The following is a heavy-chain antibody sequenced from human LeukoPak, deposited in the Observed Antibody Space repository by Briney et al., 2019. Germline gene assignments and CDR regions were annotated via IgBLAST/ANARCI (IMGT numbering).Heavy chain of an antibody. D-gene: IGHD4-17*01. Sequence: PGGSLRLSCAASGFTVSSNYMSWVRQAPGKGLEWVSVIYSGGSTYYADSVKGRFTISRDNSKNTLYLQMNSLRAEDTAVYYCASLSYGDYDFDYWVQGTLVTVSS. V-gene: IGHV3-66*01. CDR3: ASLSYGDYDFDY. CDR2: IYSGGST. CDR1: GFTVSSNY. J-gene: IGHJ4*02.